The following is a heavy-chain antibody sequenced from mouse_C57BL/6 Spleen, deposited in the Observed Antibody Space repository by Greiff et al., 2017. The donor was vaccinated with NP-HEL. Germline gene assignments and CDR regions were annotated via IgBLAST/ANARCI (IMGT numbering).Heavy chain of an antibody. D-gene: IGHD1-1*01. CDR2: IDPSDSYT. CDR3: ARGYYGSWGYFDV. V-gene: IGHV1-69*01. J-gene: IGHJ1*03. Sequence: VQLQQPGAELVMPGASVKLSCKASGYTFTSYWMHWVKQRPGQGLEWIGEIDPSDSYTNYNQKFKGKSTLTVDKSSSTAYMQLSSLTSEDSAVYYCARGYYGSWGYFDVWGTGTTVTVSS. CDR1: GYTFTSYW.